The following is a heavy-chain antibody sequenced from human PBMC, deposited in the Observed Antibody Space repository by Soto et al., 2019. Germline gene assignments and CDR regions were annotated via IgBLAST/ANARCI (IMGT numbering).Heavy chain of an antibody. J-gene: IGHJ4*02. V-gene: IGHV3-30-3*01. D-gene: IGHD2-2*01. Sequence: GGSLRLSCAASGFTFSSYAMHWVRQAPGKGLEWVAVISYDGSNKYYADSVKGRFTISRDNSKNTLYLQMNSLRAEDTAVYYCARDEGCCSSTSTDYWGQGTLVTVSS. CDR3: ARDEGCCSSTSTDY. CDR1: GFTFSSYA. CDR2: ISYDGSNK.